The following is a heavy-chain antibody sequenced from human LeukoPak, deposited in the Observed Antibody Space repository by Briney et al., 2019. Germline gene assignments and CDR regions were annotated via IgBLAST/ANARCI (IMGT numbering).Heavy chain of an antibody. V-gene: IGHV1-46*01. J-gene: IGHJ4*02. CDR2: INPSGGST. CDR3: ARDSVRDGYLDY. D-gene: IGHD5-24*01. CDR1: GYTFTSYY. Sequence: ASVKVSCKASGYTFTSYYMHWVRQAPGQGLEWMGIINPSGGSTSYAQKFQGRVTMTRDTSISTAYMELSSLRSDDTAVYYCARDSVRDGYLDYWGQGTLVTVSS.